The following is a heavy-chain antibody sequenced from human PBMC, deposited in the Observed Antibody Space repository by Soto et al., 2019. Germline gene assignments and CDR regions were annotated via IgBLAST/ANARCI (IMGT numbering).Heavy chain of an antibody. D-gene: IGHD6-6*01. CDR1: GYTFTSYG. Sequence: QVQLVQSGAEVKKPGASVKVSCKASGYTFTSYGISWVRQAPGQGLEWMGWISAYNGNTNYAQKLQGRVTMTTDTSTSTAYMELRSLRSDDTAVYYCERDGDSSSSFLSNYYYYYGMDVWGQGTTVTVSS. J-gene: IGHJ6*02. CDR2: ISAYNGNT. V-gene: IGHV1-18*01. CDR3: ERDGDSSSSFLSNYYYYYGMDV.